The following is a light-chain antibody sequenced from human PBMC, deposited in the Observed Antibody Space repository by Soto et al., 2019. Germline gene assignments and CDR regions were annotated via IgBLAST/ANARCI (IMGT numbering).Light chain of an antibody. Sequence: EIVMTQSPATLSVSPGERVTLSCRASQSVSSNLAWYQQKPGQAPRLLIYGASSKSSGIPARFSGSGSETDFNLTISSLQSEDFAVYYCEQYHKWSFTFGGGTTVELK. CDR2: GAS. CDR1: QSVSSN. CDR3: EQYHKWSFT. V-gene: IGKV3-15*01. J-gene: IGKJ4*01.